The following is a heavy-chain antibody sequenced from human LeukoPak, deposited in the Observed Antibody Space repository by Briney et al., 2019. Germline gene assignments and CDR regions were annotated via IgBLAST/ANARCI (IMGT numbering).Heavy chain of an antibody. J-gene: IGHJ4*02. Sequence: PGGSLRLSCAASGFTFSSYGMHWVRQAPGKGLEWVAVISYDGSNKYYADSVKGRFTISRDNSKNTLYLQMNSLRAEDTAVYYCAKGLTGDALSLDFDYWGQGTLVTVSS. D-gene: IGHD7-27*01. CDR2: ISYDGSNK. V-gene: IGHV3-30*05. CDR3: AKGLTGDALSLDFDY. CDR1: GFTFSSYG.